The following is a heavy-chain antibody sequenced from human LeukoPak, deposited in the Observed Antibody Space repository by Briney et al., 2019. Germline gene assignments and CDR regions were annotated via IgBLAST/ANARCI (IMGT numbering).Heavy chain of an antibody. CDR1: GGTFSSDA. J-gene: IGHJ5*02. CDR3: ARGGGYGDLAFDP. V-gene: IGHV1-69*13. Sequence: ASVKVSCKASGGTFSSDAISWVRQAPGQGLEWMGGIIPIFGTANYAQKFQGRVTITADESTSTAYMELSSLRSEDTAVYYCARGGGYGDLAFDPWGQGTLVTVSS. D-gene: IGHD4-17*01. CDR2: IIPIFGTA.